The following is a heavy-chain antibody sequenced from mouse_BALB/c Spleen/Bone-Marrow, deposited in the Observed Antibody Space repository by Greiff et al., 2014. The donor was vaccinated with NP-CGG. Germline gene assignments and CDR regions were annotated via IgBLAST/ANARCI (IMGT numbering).Heavy chain of an antibody. V-gene: IGHV1-61*01. D-gene: IGHD2-1*01. CDR1: GYSFTTYW. CDR2: IHPSDSET. Sequence: VQLQESGTEVVRPGASVKLSCKASGYSFTTYWMNWVKQRLGQGLEWIGMIHPSDSETRLNQKFKDKASLTVDKSSSTAYMQLNSPTSEDPAVYYCAREKVYYGISWFAYWGQGTLVTVSA. CDR3: AREKVYYGISWFAY. J-gene: IGHJ3*01.